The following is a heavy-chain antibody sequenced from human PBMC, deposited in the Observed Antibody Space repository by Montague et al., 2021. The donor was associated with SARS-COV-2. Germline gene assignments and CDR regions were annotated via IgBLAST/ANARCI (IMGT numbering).Heavy chain of an antibody. CDR1: GFTFSKFG. J-gene: IGHJ4*02. CDR2: IDPAGGAT. V-gene: IGHV3-23*01. D-gene: IGHD6-6*01. Sequence: SLRLSCAASGFTFSKFGMNWVRQAPGKGLEWVSTIDPAGGATYYADSVRGRFAISRDNSKNILSLQMDSLTADDTAVYYCASSNFFAYWGQGTLITVSS. CDR3: ASSNFFAY.